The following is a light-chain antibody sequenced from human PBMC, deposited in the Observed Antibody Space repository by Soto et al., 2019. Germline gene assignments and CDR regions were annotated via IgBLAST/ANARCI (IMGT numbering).Light chain of an antibody. CDR2: GAS. CDR3: QQYGSSGT. J-gene: IGKJ1*01. CDR1: QSVSNNY. V-gene: IGKV3-20*01. Sequence: VSPQAPMTLSRSPREPATRPRRASQSVSNNYLAWYQQKPGQAPRLLIYGASNRATGIPDRFSGSGSGTDFTLTISRLEPEDFAVYYCQQYGSSGTFGQGTKV.